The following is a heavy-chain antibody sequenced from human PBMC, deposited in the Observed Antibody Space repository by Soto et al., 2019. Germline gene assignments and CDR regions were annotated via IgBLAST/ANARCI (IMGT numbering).Heavy chain of an antibody. V-gene: IGHV1-3*01. Sequence: ASGKVSCKASGYTFTSYAMHWVRQAPGQRLEWMGWINAGNGNTKYSQKFQGRVTITRDTSASTAYMELSSLRSEDTAVYYCARGRVIAARLSWFDPWGQGTLVTVSS. CDR1: GYTFTSYA. D-gene: IGHD6-6*01. CDR2: INAGNGNT. CDR3: ARGRVIAARLSWFDP. J-gene: IGHJ5*02.